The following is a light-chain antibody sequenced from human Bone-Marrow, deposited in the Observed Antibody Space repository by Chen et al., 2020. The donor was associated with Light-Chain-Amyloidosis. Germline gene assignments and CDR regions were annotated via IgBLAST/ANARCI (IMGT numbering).Light chain of an antibody. Sequence: DIQMTQSPSTLSASVGDRVTITCRASQSISHWLAWYQQKPGKAPKLLIFDASNLQRGVPSRFSGSGSGTQFTLTISSLQPDDFATYYCQQYDNYWTFGQGTQVEIK. J-gene: IGKJ1*01. V-gene: IGKV1-5*01. CDR2: DAS. CDR3: QQYDNYWT. CDR1: QSISHW.